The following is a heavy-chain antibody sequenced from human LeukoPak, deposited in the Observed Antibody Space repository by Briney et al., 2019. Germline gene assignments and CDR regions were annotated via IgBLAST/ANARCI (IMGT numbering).Heavy chain of an antibody. Sequence: PSATLSLTCTVSGGSISVYPWSWFRQPPGKGLEWIGYISYSGSTNYNPPLKSRVTMSVDTSKNQLSLKLSSVTAADTAVYYCARGTIAAVAMKAFDYWGQGSLVTVSS. CDR3: ARGTIAAVAMKAFDY. CDR1: GGSISVYP. CDR2: ISYSGST. J-gene: IGHJ4*02. D-gene: IGHD6-13*01. V-gene: IGHV4-59*01.